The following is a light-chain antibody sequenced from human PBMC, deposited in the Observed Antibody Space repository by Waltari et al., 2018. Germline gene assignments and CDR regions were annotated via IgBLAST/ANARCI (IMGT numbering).Light chain of an antibody. J-gene: IGLJ2*01. CDR3: SSYTGSRSVV. Sequence: QSALTQPASVSGSPGQSIAISCIGTSSDVGGYKYVSWYQQLPGKAPKVMIYEVSKRPSGVSNRFSGSKSGNTASLTISGLQPEDEADYYCSSYTGSRSVVFGGGTKVTVL. CDR2: EVS. CDR1: SSDVGGYKY. V-gene: IGLV2-14*01.